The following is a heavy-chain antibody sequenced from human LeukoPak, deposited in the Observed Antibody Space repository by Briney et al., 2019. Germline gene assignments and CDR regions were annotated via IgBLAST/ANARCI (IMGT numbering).Heavy chain of an antibody. Sequence: GGSLRLSCTASGYMFSDYYMSWIRQAPEKGLEWLSYISHSGSTIYYADSVKGRFTISRDNAKNSLYLQMNSLRAEDTAIYYCATGRSCTTCYLPDYWGQGTLVTVSS. D-gene: IGHD2-2*01. V-gene: IGHV3-11*04. CDR3: ATGRSCTTCYLPDY. J-gene: IGHJ4*02. CDR1: GYMFSDYY. CDR2: ISHSGSTI.